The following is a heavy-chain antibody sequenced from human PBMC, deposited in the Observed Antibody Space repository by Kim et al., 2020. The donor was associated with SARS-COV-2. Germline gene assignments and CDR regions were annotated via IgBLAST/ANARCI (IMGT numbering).Heavy chain of an antibody. D-gene: IGHD2-2*01. Sequence: SETLSLTCTVSGGSINSYSWSWIRQPPGKGLEWIGYTYYSGSTNYNPSIKSRVTISVDTSKNQFSLKLSSVTAADTAVYYCARDRIGYCSSTSCSLHFDYWDQGTLVTVSS. CDR2: TYYSGST. J-gene: IGHJ4*02. CDR3: ARDRIGYCSSTSCSLHFDY. V-gene: IGHV4-59*01. CDR1: GGSINSYS.